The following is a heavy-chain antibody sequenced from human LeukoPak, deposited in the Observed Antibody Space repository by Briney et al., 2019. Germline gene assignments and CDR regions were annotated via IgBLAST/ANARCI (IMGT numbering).Heavy chain of an antibody. CDR3: VRDDRGYSGYHFDY. V-gene: IGHV3-30*04. CDR1: GFTFSSYS. Sequence: GGSLRLSCAASGFTFSSYSMHWVRQAPGKGLEWVAFISNDGRNKNYADSVQGRFTISRDNSKNTLYLQMDSLRAEDTAVYYCVRDDRGYSGYHFDYWGQGTLVTVSS. D-gene: IGHD5-12*01. CDR2: ISNDGRNK. J-gene: IGHJ4*02.